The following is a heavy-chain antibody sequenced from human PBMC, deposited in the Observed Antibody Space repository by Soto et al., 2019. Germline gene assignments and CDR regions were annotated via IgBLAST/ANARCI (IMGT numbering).Heavy chain of an antibody. Sequence: GESLKISCAASGFTFSSYAMSWVRQAPGKGLEWVSAISGSGGSTYYADSVKGRFTISRDNSKNTLYLQMNSLRAEDTAVYYCAKDSLWREQLGAFDIWGQGTMVTVSS. J-gene: IGHJ3*02. D-gene: IGHD6-13*01. V-gene: IGHV3-23*01. CDR1: GFTFSSYA. CDR3: AKDSLWREQLGAFDI. CDR2: ISGSGGST.